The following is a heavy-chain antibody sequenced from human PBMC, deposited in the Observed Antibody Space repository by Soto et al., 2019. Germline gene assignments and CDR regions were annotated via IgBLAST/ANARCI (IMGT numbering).Heavy chain of an antibody. V-gene: IGHV3-23*01. Sequence: PGGSLRLSCAASGFTFSSYAMSWVRQAPGKGLEWVSAISGSGGSTYYADSVKGRFTISRDNSKNTLYLQMNSLRAEDTAVYYCAKDYSAARLSYYYGMDVWGQGTTVTV. CDR1: GFTFSSYA. CDR3: AKDYSAARLSYYYGMDV. J-gene: IGHJ6*02. D-gene: IGHD6-6*01. CDR2: ISGSGGST.